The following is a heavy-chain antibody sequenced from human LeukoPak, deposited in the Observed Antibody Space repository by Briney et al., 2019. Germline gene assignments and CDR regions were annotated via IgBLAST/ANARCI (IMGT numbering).Heavy chain of an antibody. CDR3: ARRTSCDY. V-gene: IGHV3-23*01. CDR2: LTGSGGIT. Sequence: GGSLRLSCATSGFTFSTYDMSWVRQAPGRGLEWVSALTGSGGITYYADSVKGRFTISRDISKNTLYLQMNSLRAEDTAVYYCARRTSCDYWGQGTLVTVSS. CDR1: GFTFSTYD. J-gene: IGHJ4*02.